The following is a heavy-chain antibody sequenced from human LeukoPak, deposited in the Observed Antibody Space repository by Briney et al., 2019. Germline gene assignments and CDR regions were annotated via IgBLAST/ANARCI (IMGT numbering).Heavy chain of an antibody. CDR1: GFTFSTYW. V-gene: IGHV3-20*04. CDR3: ARGSVQLWLRDTYYYMDV. J-gene: IGHJ6*03. Sequence: GGSLRLSCAASGFTFSTYWMHWVRQAPGKGLVWVSGINWNGRITEYADSVKDRFTISRQNTKNSLYLYMNNLGGEDTALNFCARGSVQLWLRDTYYYMDVWGKGTTVTVSS. D-gene: IGHD5-18*01. CDR2: INWNGRIT.